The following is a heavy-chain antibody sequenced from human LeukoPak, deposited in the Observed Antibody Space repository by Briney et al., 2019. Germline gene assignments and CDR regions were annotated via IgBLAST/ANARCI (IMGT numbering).Heavy chain of an antibody. CDR1: GFTFSSYG. V-gene: IGHV3-33*06. D-gene: IGHD4-23*01. CDR2: IWYDGSNK. J-gene: IGHJ4*02. Sequence: PGGSLRLSCAASGFTFSSYGMHWVRQAPGKGLEWVAVIWYDGSNKYYADSVKGRFTISRNNSKNTLYLQMNSLRAEDTAVYYCANPHPAYYGGNSLTGQLDYWGQGTLVTVSS. CDR3: ANPHPAYYGGNSLTGQLDY.